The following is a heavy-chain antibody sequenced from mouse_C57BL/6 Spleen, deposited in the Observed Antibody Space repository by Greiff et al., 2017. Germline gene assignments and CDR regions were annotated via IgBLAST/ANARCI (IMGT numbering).Heavy chain of an antibody. CDR2: INSDGGST. Sequence: EVKLMESGGGLVQPGESLKLSCESNEYEFPSHDLSWVRKTPEKRLELVAAINSDGGSTYYPDTMERRFIISRDNTKKTLYLQMSSLRSEDTALYYCARSGYGNHWYFDVWGTGTTVTVSS. V-gene: IGHV5-2*01. CDR1: EYEFPSHD. D-gene: IGHD2-1*01. J-gene: IGHJ1*03. CDR3: ARSGYGNHWYFDV.